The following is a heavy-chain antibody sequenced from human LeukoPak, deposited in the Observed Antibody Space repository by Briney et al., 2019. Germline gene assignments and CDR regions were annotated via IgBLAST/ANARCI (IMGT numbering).Heavy chain of an antibody. D-gene: IGHD3-3*01. CDR3: ARDLITIPSNWFDP. Sequence: GGSLRLSCAASGFTFSSYSMNWVRQAPGKGLEWVSSISSSSYIYYADSVKGRFTISRDNAKNSLYLQMDSLRAEDTAVYYCARDLITIPSNWFDPWGQGTLVTVSS. V-gene: IGHV3-21*01. CDR2: ISSSSYI. CDR1: GFTFSSYS. J-gene: IGHJ5*02.